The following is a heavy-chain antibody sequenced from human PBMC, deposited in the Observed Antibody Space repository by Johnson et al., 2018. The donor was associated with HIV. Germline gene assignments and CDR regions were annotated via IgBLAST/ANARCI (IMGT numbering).Heavy chain of an antibody. CDR3: AKRGSTMIGGAGAFDI. Sequence: EVQLVESGGGVVRPGGSLRVSCTASGFTFDEYGMSWVRQAPGKGLEWVSGITWTGGPTGYADSRKGRFTISRDNSKNTLHLQMNSLRAEDTAVYYCAKRGSTMIGGAGAFDIWGQGTMVTVSS. J-gene: IGHJ3*02. D-gene: IGHD3-22*01. CDR2: ITWTGGPT. CDR1: GFTFDEYG. V-gene: IGHV3-20*04.